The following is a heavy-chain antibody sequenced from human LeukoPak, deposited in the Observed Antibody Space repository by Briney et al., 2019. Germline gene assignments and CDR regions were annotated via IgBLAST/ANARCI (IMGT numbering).Heavy chain of an antibody. CDR3: ARDLGYSYGYFDY. Sequence: PGGSLRLSCTASGFIFDDYVMNWVRQVPGKGLEWVSYISSSGSTIYYADSVKGRFTISRDNAKNSLYLQMNSLRARDTAVYHCARDLGYSYGYFDYWGQGTLVTVSS. CDR2: ISSSGSTI. CDR1: GFIFDDYV. D-gene: IGHD5-18*01. V-gene: IGHV3-11*01. J-gene: IGHJ4*02.